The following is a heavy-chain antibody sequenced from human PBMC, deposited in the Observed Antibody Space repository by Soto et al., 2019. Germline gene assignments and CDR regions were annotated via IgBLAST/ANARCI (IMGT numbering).Heavy chain of an antibody. J-gene: IGHJ4*02. CDR1: GFTFSSNG. CDR2: ISSDGNDK. Sequence: QVQLVESGGGVVQPGRYLTLSCAASGFTFSSNGMHWVRQAPGKGLEWVAAISSDGNDKYYGDSVKGRFTISRDNSKNTLYLQMNSLRTEDTAVYYCAKGTHMARQYFGYRGQGILFTVSS. CDR3: AKGTHMARQYFGY. D-gene: IGHD5-12*01. V-gene: IGHV3-30*18.